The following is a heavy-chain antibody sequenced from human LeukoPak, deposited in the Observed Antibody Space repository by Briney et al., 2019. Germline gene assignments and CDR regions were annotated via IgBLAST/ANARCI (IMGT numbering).Heavy chain of an antibody. D-gene: IGHD3-9*01. Sequence: PGGSLRLSCAASGFTFSSYAMGWVRQAPGKGLEWVSAISGSGGSTYYADSVKGRFTISRDNSKNTLYLRMNSLRAEDTAVYYCAKDLPGLRYFDWSNNADYWGQGTLVTVSS. CDR1: GFTFSSYA. V-gene: IGHV3-23*01. J-gene: IGHJ4*02. CDR3: AKDLPGLRYFDWSNNADY. CDR2: ISGSGGST.